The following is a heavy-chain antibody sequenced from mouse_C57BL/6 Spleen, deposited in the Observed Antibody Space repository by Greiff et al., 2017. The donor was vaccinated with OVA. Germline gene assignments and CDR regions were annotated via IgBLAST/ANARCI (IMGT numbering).Heavy chain of an antibody. Sequence: VQLQQPGAELVRPGSSVKLSCKASGYTFTSYWMHWVKQRPIQGLEWIGNIDPSDSETHYNQKFKDKATLTVDKSSSTAYMQLSSLTSEDSAVYYCARGTVVARDYFDYWGQGTTLTVSS. CDR1: GYTFTSYW. J-gene: IGHJ2*01. CDR3: ARGTVVARDYFDY. D-gene: IGHD1-1*01. CDR2: IDPSDSET. V-gene: IGHV1-52*01.